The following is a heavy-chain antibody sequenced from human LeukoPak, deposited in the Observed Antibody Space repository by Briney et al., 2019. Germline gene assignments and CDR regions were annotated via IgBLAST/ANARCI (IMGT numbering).Heavy chain of an antibody. Sequence: TGGSLRLSCAASGFTFSGYWMSCVRQAPGKGLEWVANIKQDGSEKYYVDSVKGRFTISRDNAKNSLFLQMNSLRAEDTAVYYCARDWQWQQLDGDAFDIWGRGTMVTVSS. V-gene: IGHV3-7*04. D-gene: IGHD6-13*01. CDR2: IKQDGSEK. J-gene: IGHJ3*02. CDR3: ARDWQWQQLDGDAFDI. CDR1: GFTFSGYW.